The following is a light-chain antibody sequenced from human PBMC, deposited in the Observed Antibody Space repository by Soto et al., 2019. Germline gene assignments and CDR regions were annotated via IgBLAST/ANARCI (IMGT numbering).Light chain of an antibody. CDR2: EAS. CDR3: QQYNSNLYT. J-gene: IGKJ2*01. V-gene: IGKV1-5*03. CDR1: QSISSW. Sequence: DIQMTQSPSTLSASIGDRVTITCRASQSISSWLAWYQQKPGKAPKLLIYEASNLESGVPSRFSGSGSGTEFTLTISSLQPDDFASYYYQQYNSNLYTFGQGTKLEIK.